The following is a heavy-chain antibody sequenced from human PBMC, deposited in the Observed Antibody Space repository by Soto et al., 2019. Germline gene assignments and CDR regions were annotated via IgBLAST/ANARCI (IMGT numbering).Heavy chain of an antibody. Sequence: SVKVSCKASGGTFSSYAISWVRQAPGQGLEWMGGIIPIFGTANYAQKFQGRVTITADKSTSTAYMELSSLRSEDTAVYYCASAYCSSTSCYNWFDPWGQGTLVTVSS. CDR1: GGTFSSYA. D-gene: IGHD2-2*01. CDR2: IIPIFGTA. CDR3: ASAYCSSTSCYNWFDP. V-gene: IGHV1-69*06. J-gene: IGHJ5*02.